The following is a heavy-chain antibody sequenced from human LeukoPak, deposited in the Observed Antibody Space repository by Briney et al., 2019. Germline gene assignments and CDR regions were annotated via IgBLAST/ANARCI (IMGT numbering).Heavy chain of an antibody. V-gene: IGHV3-21*01. Sequence: PGGSLRLSCAASGFTFSSYSMNWVRQAPGKGLEWVSSISSSSYIYYADSVKGRFTISRDNAKNSLYLQMNSLRAEGTAVYYCARRPLYSGSYSTWGQGTLVTVSS. J-gene: IGHJ1*01. CDR2: ISSSSYI. CDR1: GFTFSSYS. D-gene: IGHD1-26*01. CDR3: ARRPLYSGSYST.